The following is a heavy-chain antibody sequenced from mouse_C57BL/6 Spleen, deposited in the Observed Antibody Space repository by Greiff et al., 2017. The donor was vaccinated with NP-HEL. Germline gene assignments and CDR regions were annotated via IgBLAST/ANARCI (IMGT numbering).Heavy chain of an antibody. V-gene: IGHV1-61*01. CDR1: GYTFTSYW. CDR3: AREGYDYYFDY. J-gene: IGHJ2*01. Sequence: QVQLKQPGAELVRPGSSVKLSCKASGYTFTSYWMDWVKQRPGQGLEWIGNIYPSDSEPHYNQKFKAKATLTVDKSSSKAYMQLSGLTSDDSAVYYCAREGYDYYFDYWGQGTTLTVSS. D-gene: IGHD2-4*01. CDR2: IYPSDSEP.